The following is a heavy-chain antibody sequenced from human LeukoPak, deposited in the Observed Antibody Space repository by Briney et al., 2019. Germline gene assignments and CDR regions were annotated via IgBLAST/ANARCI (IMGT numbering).Heavy chain of an antibody. V-gene: IGHV4-34*01. J-gene: IGHJ3*02. CDR3: ARNPKAAGRKHTTGKYAFDI. D-gene: IGHD1-14*01. CDR2: INHSGST. CDR1: GGSFSGYY. Sequence: SETLSPTCAVYGGSFSGYYWSWIRQPPGKGLEWIGEINHSGSTNYNPSLKSRVTISVDTSKNQFSLKLSSVTAADTAVYYCARNPKAAGRKHTTGKYAFDIWGQGTMVTVSS.